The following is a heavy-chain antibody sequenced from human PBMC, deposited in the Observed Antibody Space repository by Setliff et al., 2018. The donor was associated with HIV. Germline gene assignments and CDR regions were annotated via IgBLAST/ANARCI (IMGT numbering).Heavy chain of an antibody. V-gene: IGHV4-39*07. CDR2: FYYSGTT. J-gene: IGHJ3*02. Sequence: PSETLSLTCTVSGGSISSGTYYWGWIRQPPGKGLEWIGSFYYSGTTYYKPSLKGRVTISVDTSKNQFSLKLSSVTAADTTVYYCATTAAAGVRGNAFDIWGQGTMVTVSS. CDR1: GGSISSGTYY. D-gene: IGHD6-13*01. CDR3: ATTAAAGVRGNAFDI.